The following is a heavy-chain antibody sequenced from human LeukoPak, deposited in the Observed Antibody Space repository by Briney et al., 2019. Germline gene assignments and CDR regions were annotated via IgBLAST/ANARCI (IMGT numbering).Heavy chain of an antibody. J-gene: IGHJ6*03. CDR2: ISAYNGNT. D-gene: IGHD1-26*01. CDR1: GYTFTSYG. V-gene: IGHV1-18*01. Sequence: ASVKVSCKASGYTFTSYGISWVRQAPGQGLEWMGWISAYNGNTNYAQKLQGRVTMTTDTSTGTAYLEVRSLRPDDTARYYCARIAVVVPTGIVGSYFNYMDVWGEGTAVTVSS. CDR3: ARIAVVVPTGIVGSYFNYMDV.